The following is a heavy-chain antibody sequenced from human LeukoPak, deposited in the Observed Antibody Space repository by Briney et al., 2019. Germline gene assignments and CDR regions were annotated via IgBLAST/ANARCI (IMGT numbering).Heavy chain of an antibody. CDR1: GYTFTGYY. D-gene: IGHD3-10*01. V-gene: IGHV1-2*02. CDR2: INPNSGGT. J-gene: IGHJ4*02. Sequence: GASVKVSCKASGYTFTGYYMHWVRQAPGQGLEWMGWINPNSGGTNYAQKFQGRVSMTRDTSISTAYMELSRLRSDDTAVYYCASNYGSGSYYPLDYWGQGTLVTVSS. CDR3: ASNYGSGSYYPLDY.